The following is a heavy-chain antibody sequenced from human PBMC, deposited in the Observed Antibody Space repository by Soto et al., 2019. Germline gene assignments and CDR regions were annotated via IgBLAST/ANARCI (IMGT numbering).Heavy chain of an antibody. CDR1: GFTFSSYS. CDR2: ISSSSSTI. J-gene: IGHJ3*02. CDR3: ARDLTSMIVVAHLWGGWAWGAFDI. D-gene: IGHD3-22*01. Sequence: GGSLRLSCAASGFTFSSYSMNWVRQAPGKGLEWVSYISSSSSTIYYADSVKGRFTISRDNAKNSLYLQMNSLRDEDTAVYYCARDLTSMIVVAHLWGGWAWGAFDIWGQGTMVTVSS. V-gene: IGHV3-48*02.